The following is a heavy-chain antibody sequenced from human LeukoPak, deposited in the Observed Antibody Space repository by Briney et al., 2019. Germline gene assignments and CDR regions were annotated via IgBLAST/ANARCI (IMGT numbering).Heavy chain of an antibody. V-gene: IGHV4-59*11. D-gene: IGHD3-22*01. J-gene: IGHJ5*02. CDR2: IYYSGST. CDR1: GGSISSHY. CDR3: ARDRHDYYDSSGYYEMGFDP. Sequence: SETLSLTCTVSGGSISSHYWSWIRQPPGKGLEWIGYIYYSGSTNYNPSLKSRVTISVDPSKNQFSLKLSSVTAEDTAVYYCARDRHDYYDSSGYYEMGFDPWGQGTLVTVSS.